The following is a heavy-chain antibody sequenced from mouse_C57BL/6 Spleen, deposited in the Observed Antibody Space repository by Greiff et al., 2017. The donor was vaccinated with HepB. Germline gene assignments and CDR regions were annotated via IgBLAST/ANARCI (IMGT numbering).Heavy chain of an antibody. CDR1: GYTFTNYW. D-gene: IGHD1-1*01. CDR3: ARSDYYGSSYVGWYFDV. CDR2: IYPGGGYT. J-gene: IGHJ1*03. Sequence: QVQLKQSGAELVRPGTSVKMSCKASGYTFTNYWIGWAKQRPGHGLEWIGDIYPGGGYTNYNEKFKGKATLTADKSSSTAYMQFSSLTSEDSAIYYCARSDYYGSSYVGWYFDVWGTGTTVTVSS. V-gene: IGHV1-63*01.